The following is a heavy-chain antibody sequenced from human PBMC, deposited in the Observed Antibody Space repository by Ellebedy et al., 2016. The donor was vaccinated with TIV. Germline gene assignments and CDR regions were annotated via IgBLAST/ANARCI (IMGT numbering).Heavy chain of an antibody. CDR2: IFASGTT. CDR1: GGSISSYN. D-gene: IGHD3-9*01. Sequence: SETLSLTCSVSGGSISSYNWNWVRQPAGKGLEWIGLIFASGTTDYNPSLKSRFTMSIDASKNQFSLRLSSVTAADTAVYYCARVNLTGYKVYNWFDPWGRGTPVTVTS. CDR3: ARVNLTGYKVYNWFDP. V-gene: IGHV4-4*07. J-gene: IGHJ5*02.